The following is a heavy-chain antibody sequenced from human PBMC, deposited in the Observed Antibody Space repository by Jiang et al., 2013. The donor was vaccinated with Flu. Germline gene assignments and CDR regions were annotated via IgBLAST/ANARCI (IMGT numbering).Heavy chain of an antibody. CDR1: GFTFSSYA. CDR3: AKDSYYYGSGRPQDYAFDI. V-gene: IGHV3-23*01. D-gene: IGHD3-10*01. J-gene: IGHJ3*02. CDR2: ISGSGGST. Sequence: VQLLESGGGLVQPGGSLRLSCAASGFTFSSYAMSWVRQAPGKGLEWVSAISGSGGSTYYADSVKGRFTISRDNSKNTLYLQMNSLRAEDTAVYYCAKDSYYYGSGRPQDYAFDIWGQGTMVTVSS.